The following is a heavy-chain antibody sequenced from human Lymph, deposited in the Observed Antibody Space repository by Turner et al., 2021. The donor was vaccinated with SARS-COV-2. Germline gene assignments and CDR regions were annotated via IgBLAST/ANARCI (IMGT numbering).Heavy chain of an antibody. CDR2: IYPGYSDT. D-gene: IGHD2-2*02. CDR3: ARSEFCASTSCYSGYYYDRIDF. CDR1: GNSFTSDW. Sequence: EVKRVQSGGEVKETGEWLENAWEGSGNSFTSDWIGLGRQMPGKGLEWMGIIYPGYSDTSYSPSFQGQVTFSADRSISTAYLQLSSLKASDTAMYYCARSEFCASTSCYSGYYYDRIDFWGQGTTVTVSS. J-gene: IGHJ6*02. V-gene: IGHV5-51*03.